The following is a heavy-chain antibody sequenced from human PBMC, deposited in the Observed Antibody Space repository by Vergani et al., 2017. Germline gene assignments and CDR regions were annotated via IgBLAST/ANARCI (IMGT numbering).Heavy chain of an antibody. CDR2: IIPIFGTA. CDR1: GYTFTDYY. D-gene: IGHD6-13*01. Sequence: QVQLVQSGAEVKKPGATVKISCKVSGYTFTDYYMHWVQQAPGKGLEWMGGIIPIFGTANYAQKFQGRVTITADKSTSTAYMELSSLRSEDTAVYYCARGSIAAAGIGWFDPWGQGTLVTVSS. V-gene: IGHV1-69*06. J-gene: IGHJ5*02. CDR3: ARGSIAAAGIGWFDP.